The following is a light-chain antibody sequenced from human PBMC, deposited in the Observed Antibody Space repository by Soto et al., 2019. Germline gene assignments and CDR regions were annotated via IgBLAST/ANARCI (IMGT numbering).Light chain of an antibody. CDR2: GAS. J-gene: IGKJ2*01. V-gene: IGKV3-20*01. CDR3: QQYGSSPYT. Sequence: EILLTQSPGTLSLSPGERATLSCRASQSVRNSYLAWYQQKPGQAPRLLIYGASGRATGIPDRFSGSWSGTDFTLTISRLEPEDLAVYYCQQYGSSPYTFGQGTKLEI. CDR1: QSVRNSY.